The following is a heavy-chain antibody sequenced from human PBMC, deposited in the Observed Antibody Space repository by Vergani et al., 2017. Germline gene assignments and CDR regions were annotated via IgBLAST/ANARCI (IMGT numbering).Heavy chain of an antibody. Sequence: QVQLQESGPGLVKPSETLSLTCTVSGYHISSGYYWGWIRQPPGKGLEWIGSIYHSGSTYYNPSLKSRVTISVDTSKNQFSLKLSSVTAADTAVYYCARATTGITMIVVETGFQHWGQGTLVTVSS. D-gene: IGHD3-22*01. V-gene: IGHV4-38-2*02. CDR3: ARATTGITMIVVETGFQH. CDR2: IYHSGST. J-gene: IGHJ1*01. CDR1: GYHISSGYY.